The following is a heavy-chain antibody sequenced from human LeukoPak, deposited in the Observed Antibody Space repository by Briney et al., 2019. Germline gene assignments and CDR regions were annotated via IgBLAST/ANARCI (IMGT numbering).Heavy chain of an antibody. J-gene: IGHJ4*02. CDR3: ARDIEYSSDVDY. D-gene: IGHD5-18*01. CDR1: GFPFTNYW. CDR2: IKQDGSEK. V-gene: IGHV3-7*04. Sequence: PGGSLRLSCLASGFPFTNYWMSWVRQTAGKGLEWVANIKQDGSEKYYVDSVKGRFTISRDNAKKSLHLQMNSLRAEDTAVYYCARDIEYSSDVDYWGQGTLVTVSS.